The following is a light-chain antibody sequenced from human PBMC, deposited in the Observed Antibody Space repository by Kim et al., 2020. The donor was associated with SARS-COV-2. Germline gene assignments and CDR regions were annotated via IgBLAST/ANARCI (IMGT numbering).Light chain of an antibody. CDR1: SGGIVRND. Sequence: GKPLPISSTRSSGGIVRNDVQWYQQRPGSAPTTVIYEDTKRPSGVPDRFSGSIDTASNSASLTISGLKTEDEADYYCQSYDNGNQVFGGGTQLTVL. J-gene: IGLJ3*02. CDR3: QSYDNGNQV. CDR2: EDT. V-gene: IGLV6-57*03.